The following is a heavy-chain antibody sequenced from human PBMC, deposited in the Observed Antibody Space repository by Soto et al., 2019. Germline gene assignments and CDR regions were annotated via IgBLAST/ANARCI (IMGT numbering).Heavy chain of an antibody. D-gene: IGHD3-10*01. CDR1: EFTFSSYG. V-gene: IGHV3-33*01. CDR3: ASEEYSSGSSAY. Sequence: QVQLVESGGGVVQPGRSLRLSCAASEFTFSSYGMHWVRQAPGKGLERVAVIWYDGSSNYYADSVKGRITISRDNSKNRIYLQMTSLRAEDTAVYYCASEEYSSGSSAYWGQGALVSVSS. J-gene: IGHJ4*02. CDR2: IWYDGSSN.